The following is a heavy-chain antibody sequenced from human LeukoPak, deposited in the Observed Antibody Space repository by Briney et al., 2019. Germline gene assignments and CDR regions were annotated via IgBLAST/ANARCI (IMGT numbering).Heavy chain of an antibody. V-gene: IGHV1-8*01. CDR3: ARGEHSSSWYPFDY. CDR1: GYTFTGYD. CDR2: MKSNSGDT. J-gene: IGHJ4*02. Sequence: GASVKVSCKTSGYTFTGYDINWVRQAPGQGLEWMGWMKSNSGDTHFAQKFQGRLTMTRNTSVSTAFMELSSLTSEATAVYYCARGEHSSSWYPFDYWGQGSLVTVSS. D-gene: IGHD6-13*01.